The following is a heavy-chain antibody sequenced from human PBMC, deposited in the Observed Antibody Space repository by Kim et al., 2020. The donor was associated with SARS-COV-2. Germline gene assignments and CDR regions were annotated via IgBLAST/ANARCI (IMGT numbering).Heavy chain of an antibody. J-gene: IGHJ4*02. CDR1: GGSISGYY. V-gene: IGHV4-59*08. D-gene: IGHD3-9*01. CDR3: ARHSKRYFDYFLFDY. CDR2: IYYSGST. Sequence: SETLSLTCTVSGGSISGYYWSWIRQPPGKGLEWIGYIYYSGSTNYNPSLRSRVTISVDTSKNQFSLKLSSVTAADTAVYYCARHSKRYFDYFLFDYWGQGTLVTVSS.